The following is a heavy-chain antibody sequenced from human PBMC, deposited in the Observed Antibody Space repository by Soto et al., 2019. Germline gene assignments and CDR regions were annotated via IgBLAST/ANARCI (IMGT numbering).Heavy chain of an antibody. J-gene: IGHJ4*02. CDR3: AKDRLNTDTVDY. D-gene: IGHD4-4*01. CDR1: GFTFSSYA. V-gene: IGHV3-23*01. CDR2: ISGSGGST. Sequence: GGSLRLSCAASGFTFSSYAMSWVRQAPGKGLEWVTAISGSGGSTYYADSVKGRFTISRDNSKNTLYLQMNSLRAEDTAVYYCAKDRLNTDTVDYWGQGTLVTVSS.